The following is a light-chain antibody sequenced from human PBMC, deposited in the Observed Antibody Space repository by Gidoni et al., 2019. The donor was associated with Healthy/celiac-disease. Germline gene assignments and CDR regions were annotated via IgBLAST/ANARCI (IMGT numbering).Light chain of an antibody. CDR1: SSNIGSNT. CDR3: AAWDDSLNGPV. J-gene: IGLJ3*02. CDR2: SNN. V-gene: IGLV1-44*01. Sequence: QSVLTQPPSASATPAQRVTISCSGSSSNIGSNTVNWYQQLPGTAPNLLIYSNNQRPSGVPDRFSGSKSGTSASLAISGLQSEDEADYYCAAWDDSLNGPVFGGGTKLTVL.